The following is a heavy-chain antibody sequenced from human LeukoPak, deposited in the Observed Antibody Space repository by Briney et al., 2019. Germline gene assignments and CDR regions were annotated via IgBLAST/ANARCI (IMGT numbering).Heavy chain of an antibody. Sequence: SETLSLTCTVSGDSFSNSYWSWIRQPPGKGLEWIGYVSYHGVTNYNPSLESRVMISADTSNSQLSLRLTSVTAADTAVYFCARRRDKSGFFSLGYVDFWGRGILVTVSS. D-gene: IGHD1-26*01. V-gene: IGHV4-59*08. CDR1: GDSFSNSY. CDR2: VSYHGVT. J-gene: IGHJ4*02. CDR3: ARRRDKSGFFSLGYVDF.